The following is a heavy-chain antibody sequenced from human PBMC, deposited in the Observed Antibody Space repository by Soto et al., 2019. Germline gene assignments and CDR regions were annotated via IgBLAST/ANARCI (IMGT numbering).Heavy chain of an antibody. Sequence: SETLSLTCGVSGGSISSSNWWSWVRQPPGKGLEWIGEIYHSGSTNYNPSLKSRVTISVDKSKNQFSLKLSSVTAADTAVYYCARGVGARPPASFDYWGQGTLVTVSS. CDR2: IYHSGST. CDR1: GGSISSSNW. CDR3: ARGVGARPPASFDY. D-gene: IGHD1-26*01. V-gene: IGHV4-4*02. J-gene: IGHJ4*02.